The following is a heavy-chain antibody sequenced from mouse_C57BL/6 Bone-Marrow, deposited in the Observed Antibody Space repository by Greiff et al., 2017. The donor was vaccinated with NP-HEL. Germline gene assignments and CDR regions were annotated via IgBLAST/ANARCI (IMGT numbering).Heavy chain of an antibody. V-gene: IGHV1-54*01. J-gene: IGHJ2*01. CDR2: INPGSGGT. D-gene: IGHD1-1*01. Sequence: VKLQESGAELVRPGTSVKVSCKASGYAFTNYLIEWVKQRPGQGLEWIGVINPGSGGTNYNEKFKGKATLTADKSSSTAYMQLSSLTSEDSAVYFCARGDYYGSSYVGADYWGQGTTLTVSS. CDR3: ARGDYYGSSYVGADY. CDR1: GYAFTNYL.